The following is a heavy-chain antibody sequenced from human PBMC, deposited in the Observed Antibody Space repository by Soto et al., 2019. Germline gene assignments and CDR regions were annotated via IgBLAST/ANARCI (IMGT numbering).Heavy chain of an antibody. CDR2: ISSSGSTI. CDR1: GFTFSSYE. CDR3: ARDLEGYCSSTSCYKAYYYYGMDV. V-gene: IGHV3-48*03. J-gene: IGHJ6*02. D-gene: IGHD2-2*02. Sequence: LRLSCAASGFTFSSYEMNWVRQAPGKGLEWVSYISSSGSTIYYADSVKGRFTISRDNAKNSLYLQMNSLRAEDTAVYYCARDLEGYCSSTSCYKAYYYYGMDVWGQGTTVTVSS.